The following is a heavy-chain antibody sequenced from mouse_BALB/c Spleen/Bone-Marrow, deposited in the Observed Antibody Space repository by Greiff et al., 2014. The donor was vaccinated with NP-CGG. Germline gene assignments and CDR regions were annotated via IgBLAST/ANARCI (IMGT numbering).Heavy chain of an antibody. CDR2: INSGSSTI. J-gene: IGHJ2*01. Sequence: VQLKESGGGLVQPGGSRKLSCAASGFTFSSFGMHWVRQAPEKGLEWVAYINSGSSTIYYADTVKGRFTISRDNPKNTLFLQMTSLRSEDTAMYYCTRGGNWDDFDYWGQGTTLAASS. CDR1: GFTFSSFG. D-gene: IGHD4-1*01. CDR3: TRGGNWDDFDY. V-gene: IGHV5-17*02.